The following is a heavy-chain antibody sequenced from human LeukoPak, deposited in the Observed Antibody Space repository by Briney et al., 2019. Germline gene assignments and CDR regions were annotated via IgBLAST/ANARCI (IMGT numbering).Heavy chain of an antibody. Sequence: GASVKVSCKASGYTFTSYDINWVRQATGQGLEWMGWMNPNSGNTGYAQKFQGRVTITRNTSISTAYMELSSLRSEDTAVYYCARHSRNVLRFLEFHPWGQGTLVTVSS. V-gene: IGHV1-8*03. CDR1: GYTFTSYD. J-gene: IGHJ5*02. CDR2: MNPNSGNT. CDR3: ARHSRNVLRFLEFHP. D-gene: IGHD3-3*01.